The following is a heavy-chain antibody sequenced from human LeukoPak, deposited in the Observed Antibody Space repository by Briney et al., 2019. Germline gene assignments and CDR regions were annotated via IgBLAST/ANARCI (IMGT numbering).Heavy chain of an antibody. Sequence: GESLMISCKGSGYSFASYWIGWVRQMPGKGLEWMGMIYPGDSDTRYSPSFQGQVTISADKSISTAYLQWSSLKASDTAMYYCVHRSSMEAFDIWGQGTMVTVSS. CDR1: GYSFASYW. CDR3: VHRSSMEAFDI. V-gene: IGHV5-51*01. D-gene: IGHD6-13*01. J-gene: IGHJ3*02. CDR2: IYPGDSDT.